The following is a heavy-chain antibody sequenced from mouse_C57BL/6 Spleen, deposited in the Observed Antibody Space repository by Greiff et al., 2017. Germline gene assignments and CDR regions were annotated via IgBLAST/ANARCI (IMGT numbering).Heavy chain of an antibody. Sequence: QVQLQQPGPELVRPGSSVKLSCKASGYTFTSYWMDWVKQSPGQGLEWIGNIYPSDSETNYNQKFKDKATLTVDKSSSTAYMQLSSLTSEDSAVYYCARAWTRYFDVWGTGTTVTVSS. V-gene: IGHV1-61*01. CDR1: GYTFTSYW. J-gene: IGHJ1*03. CDR2: IYPSDSET. D-gene: IGHD3-3*01. CDR3: ARAWTRYFDV.